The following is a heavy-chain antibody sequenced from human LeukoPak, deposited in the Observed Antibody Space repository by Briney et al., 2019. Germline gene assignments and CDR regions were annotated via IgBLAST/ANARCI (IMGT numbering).Heavy chain of an antibody. CDR3: AKGPGGSVRAHFDY. Sequence: GGSLRLSCAASGFTFSNYAMTWVRQAPGKGLEWVSSISGGGGSTYYADSLKGRFTISRDDSKNTLYLQMNSLRAEDTAVYYCAKGPGGSVRAHFDYWGQGTLVTVSS. CDR2: ISGGGGST. V-gene: IGHV3-23*01. CDR1: GFTFSNYA. D-gene: IGHD3-16*01. J-gene: IGHJ4*02.